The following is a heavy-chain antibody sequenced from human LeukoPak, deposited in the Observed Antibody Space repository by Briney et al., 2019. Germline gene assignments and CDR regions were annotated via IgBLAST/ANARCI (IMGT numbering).Heavy chain of an antibody. CDR1: GFIFSNYG. J-gene: IGHJ6*04. V-gene: IGHV3-48*04. CDR2: ISSSGSTI. D-gene: IGHD3-10*02. CDR3: AELGITMIGGV. Sequence: GGSLRLSCAASGFIFSNYGMHWVRQAPGKGLEWVSYISSSGSTIYYADSVKGRFTISRDNAKNSLYLQMNSLRAEDTAVYYCAELGITMIGGVWGKGTTVTISS.